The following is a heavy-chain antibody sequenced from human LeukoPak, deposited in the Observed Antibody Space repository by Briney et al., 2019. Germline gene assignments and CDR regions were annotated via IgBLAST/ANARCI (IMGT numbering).Heavy chain of an antibody. V-gene: IGHV7-4-1*02. CDR2: INTNTGNP. J-gene: IGHJ6*03. Sequence: ASVKVSCKASRYTFTSYDIKWVRQATGQGLEWMGWINTNTGNPTYAQGFTGRFVFSLDTSVSTAYLQISSLKAEDTAVYYCARDRQEVDFWSGYYSEATARGLYYYYMDVWGKGTTVTVSS. CDR1: RYTFTSYD. CDR3: ARDRQEVDFWSGYYSEATARGLYYYYMDV. D-gene: IGHD3-3*01.